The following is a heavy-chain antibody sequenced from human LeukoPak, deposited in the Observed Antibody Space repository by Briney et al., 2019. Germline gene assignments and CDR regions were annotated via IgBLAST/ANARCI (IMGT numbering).Heavy chain of an antibody. CDR1: GFSFSNNA. Sequence: AGGSLRLSCSASGFSFSNNAMHWLRQAPGKGLEYVSGISSNGGTTGYADSVKGRFTISRDNSKRTLFLPMSSLRTEDTAIYYCASTYHYDSSGYYPFDYWGQGTLVTVSS. CDR2: ISSNGGTT. CDR3: ASTYHYDSSGYYPFDY. V-gene: IGHV3-64D*09. J-gene: IGHJ4*02. D-gene: IGHD3-22*01.